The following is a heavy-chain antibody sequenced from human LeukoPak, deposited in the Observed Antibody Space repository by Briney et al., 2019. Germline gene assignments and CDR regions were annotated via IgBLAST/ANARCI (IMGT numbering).Heavy chain of an antibody. D-gene: IGHD2-2*01. Sequence: GASVKVSCKASGYTFTSHGISWVRQAPGQGLEWMGWISAYNGNTNYAQKLQGRVTMTTDTSTSTAYMELRSLRSDDTAVYYCARDGRVVPAAIPDIWGQGTMVTVSS. J-gene: IGHJ3*02. CDR1: GYTFTSHG. V-gene: IGHV1-18*01. CDR2: ISAYNGNT. CDR3: ARDGRVVPAAIPDI.